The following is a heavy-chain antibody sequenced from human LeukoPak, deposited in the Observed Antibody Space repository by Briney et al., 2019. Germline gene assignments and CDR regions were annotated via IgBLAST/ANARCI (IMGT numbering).Heavy chain of an antibody. Sequence: PGGSLGLSCAASGFTFSSYGMHWVRQAPGKGLEWVAVISYDGSNKYYADSVKGRFTISRDNSKNTLYLQMNSLRAEDTAVYYCAKDRPTVYSSSWLHFLDSWGQGTLVTVSS. J-gene: IGHJ4*02. D-gene: IGHD6-13*01. CDR2: ISYDGSNK. V-gene: IGHV3-30*18. CDR3: AKDRPTVYSSSWLHFLDS. CDR1: GFTFSSYG.